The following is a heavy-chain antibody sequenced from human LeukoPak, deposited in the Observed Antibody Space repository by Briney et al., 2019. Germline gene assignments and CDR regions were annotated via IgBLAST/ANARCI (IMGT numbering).Heavy chain of an antibody. D-gene: IGHD3-22*01. V-gene: IGHV3-48*02. J-gene: IGHJ6*02. CDR1: GFAFSSYN. Sequence: GGSLRLSCAASGFAFSSYNMNWVRQAPGKGLEWISYIGSSGSPTHYADSVGGRFTISRDNAKNSLYLQMNSLRDEDTAVYFCARRPYSDTSGRLSNVWGQGTTVTVSS. CDR3: ARRPYSDTSGRLSNV. CDR2: IGSSGSPT.